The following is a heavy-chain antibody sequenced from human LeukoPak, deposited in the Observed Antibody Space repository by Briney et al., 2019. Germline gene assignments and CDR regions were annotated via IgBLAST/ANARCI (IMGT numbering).Heavy chain of an antibody. D-gene: IGHD6-19*01. J-gene: IGHJ5*02. CDR1: GGTFSSYA. CDR2: IIPIFGTA. Sequence: ASVKVSCKASGGTFSSYAISWVRQAPGQGLEWMGGIIPIFGTANYARKFQGRVTITADESTSTAYMELSSLRSEDTAVYYCARDPRARSSGWFGTETQNWFDPWGQGTLVTVSS. V-gene: IGHV1-69*13. CDR3: ARDPRARSSGWFGTETQNWFDP.